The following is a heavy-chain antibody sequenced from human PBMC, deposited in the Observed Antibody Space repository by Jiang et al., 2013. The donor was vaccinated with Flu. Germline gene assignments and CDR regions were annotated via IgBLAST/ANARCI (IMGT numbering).Heavy chain of an antibody. Sequence: TLTLTCTFSGFSLSTSAVGXGWIRQPPGKALEWLALIYWNDDKRYSPSLKSRLTITKDTSKNQVVLTMTNMDPVDTATYYCAHVRGVLDAFDIWGQGTMVTVSS. J-gene: IGHJ3*02. CDR1: GFSLSTSAVG. CDR3: AHVRGVLDAFDI. D-gene: IGHD3-10*01. V-gene: IGHV2-5*01. CDR2: IYWNDDK.